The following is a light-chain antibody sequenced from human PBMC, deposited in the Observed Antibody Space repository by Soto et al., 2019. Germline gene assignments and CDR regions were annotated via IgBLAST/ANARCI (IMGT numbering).Light chain of an antibody. CDR2: EVS. CDR3: CSFTSRDTWV. J-gene: IGLJ3*02. CDR1: SSDIGGYRY. Sequence: QSALTQPASVSGSPGQSITISCTGTSSDIGGYRYVSWYQQHPGKAPKLIIYEVSYRPSGVSNRFSGSKSDNTASLTISGLQAEDEADYYCCSFTSRDTWVFGGGTKVTVL. V-gene: IGLV2-14*01.